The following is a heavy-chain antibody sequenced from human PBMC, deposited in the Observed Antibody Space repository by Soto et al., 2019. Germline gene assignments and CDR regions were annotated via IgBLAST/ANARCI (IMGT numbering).Heavy chain of an antibody. Sequence: ASVKGSCKASGYTFTSYDINWVRQATGQGREWMGWMNPNSGNTGYAQKFQGRVTMTRNTSISTAYMELSSLRSEDTAVYYCARVLSSSSGYYYGMDVWGQGXTVTVSS. D-gene: IGHD6-6*01. J-gene: IGHJ6*02. CDR3: ARVLSSSSGYYYGMDV. CDR1: GYTFTSYD. CDR2: MNPNSGNT. V-gene: IGHV1-8*01.